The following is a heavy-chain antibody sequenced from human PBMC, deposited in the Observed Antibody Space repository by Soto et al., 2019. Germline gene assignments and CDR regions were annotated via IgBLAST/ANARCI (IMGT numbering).Heavy chain of an antibody. D-gene: IGHD3-3*01. J-gene: IGHJ5*02. CDR1: GGSISSGGYY. CDR2: IYYSGST. Sequence: TLSLTCTVSGGSISSGGYYWSWIRQHPGKGLEWTGYIYYSGSTYYNPSLKSRVTISVDTSKNQFSLKLSSVTAADTAVYYCARGLRDFWSGYFPWGQGTLVTVSS. CDR3: ARGLRDFWSGYFP. V-gene: IGHV4-31*02.